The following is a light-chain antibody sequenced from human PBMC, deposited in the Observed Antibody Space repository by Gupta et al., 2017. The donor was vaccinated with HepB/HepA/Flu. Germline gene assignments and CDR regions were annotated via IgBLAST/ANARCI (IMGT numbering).Light chain of an antibody. Sequence: EFVLTQSPATLSLSPGERATLSCRASQSVSSYLAWYQQKPGQAPRLHIYDASNRATGIPARFSGSGSGTDFTLTISSLEPEDFAVYYCQQRSNCPITFGRGTKVAIK. CDR3: QQRSNCPIT. V-gene: IGKV3-11*01. CDR2: DAS. J-gene: IGKJ4*01. CDR1: QSVSSY.